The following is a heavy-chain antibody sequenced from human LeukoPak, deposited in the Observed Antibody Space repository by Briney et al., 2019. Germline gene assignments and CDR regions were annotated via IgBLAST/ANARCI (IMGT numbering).Heavy chain of an antibody. J-gene: IGHJ4*02. CDR3: ARESVEVYFYF. CDR1: RYTFTRYY. CDR2: SNPNSGST. V-gene: IGHV1-2*06. D-gene: IGHD4-23*01. Sequence: AASVKVSCKASRYTFTRYYIHGVQQAPGQELEWMGRSNPNSGSTNYAQTFKGRATMTRDTSISTAYMELTRLRSDDTAVYYCARESVEVYFYFWGQGTLVTVSS.